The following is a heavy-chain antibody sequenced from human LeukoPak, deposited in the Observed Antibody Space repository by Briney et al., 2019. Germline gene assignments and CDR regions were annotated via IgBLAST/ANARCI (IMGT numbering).Heavy chain of an antibody. CDR2: ISSSSRSI. J-gene: IGHJ4*02. CDR3: VLGSPFDY. V-gene: IGHV3-48*02. Sequence: GGSLRLSCAASGFTFSDYGMNWVRQAPGKGLEWVSYISSSSRSIYYADSVKGRFTISRDNANNSLSLQMNSLRDEDTAVYYCVLGSPFDYWGQGTLVTVSS. CDR1: GFTFSDYG. D-gene: IGHD3-10*01.